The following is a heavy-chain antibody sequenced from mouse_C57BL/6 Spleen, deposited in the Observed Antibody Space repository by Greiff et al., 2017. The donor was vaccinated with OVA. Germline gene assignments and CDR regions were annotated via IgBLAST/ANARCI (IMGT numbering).Heavy chain of an antibody. D-gene: IGHD1-1*01. Sequence: VQRVESGAELVKPGASVKLSCKASGYTFTEYTIHWVKQRSGQGLEWIGWFYPGSGSIKYNEKFKDKATLTADKSSSTVYMELSRLTSEDSAVYFCARHEKDYYGSSPFAMDYWGQGTSVTVSS. CDR3: ARHEKDYYGSSPFAMDY. J-gene: IGHJ4*01. V-gene: IGHV1-62-2*01. CDR1: GYTFTEYT. CDR2: FYPGSGSI.